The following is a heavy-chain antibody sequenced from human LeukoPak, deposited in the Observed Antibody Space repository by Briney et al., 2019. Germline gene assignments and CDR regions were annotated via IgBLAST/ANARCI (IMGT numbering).Heavy chain of an antibody. Sequence: SETLSLTCTVSGGSISSYYWSWIRQSPGKGLEWIGSILYSGSTNYNPSLKSRVTISVDTSKNQFSLNLSSVTAADTAVYYCARNWHDYAFDIWGQGTMVTVSS. CDR2: ILYSGST. D-gene: IGHD1-1*01. CDR1: GGSISSYY. V-gene: IGHV4-59*08. CDR3: ARNWHDYAFDI. J-gene: IGHJ3*02.